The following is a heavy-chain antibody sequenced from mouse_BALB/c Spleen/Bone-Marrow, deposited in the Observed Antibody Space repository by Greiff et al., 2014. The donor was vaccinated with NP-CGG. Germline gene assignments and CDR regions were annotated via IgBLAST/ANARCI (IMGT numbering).Heavy chain of an antibody. V-gene: IGHV6-6*01. CDR2: IRTKADDHAT. CDR3: TPHPFDY. CDR1: GFVFSDTW. Sequence: DVMLVESGGGLVQPGGSMKLSCAASGFVFSDTWLDWVRQSPEKGPEWVAEIRTKADDHATYYAESVKGRFTISGDDSISSVYLQMNSLRAEDTGIYYCTPHPFDYWGQGTTLTVSS. J-gene: IGHJ2*01.